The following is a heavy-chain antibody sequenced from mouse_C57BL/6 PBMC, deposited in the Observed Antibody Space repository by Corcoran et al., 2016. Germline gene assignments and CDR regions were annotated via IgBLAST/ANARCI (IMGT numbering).Heavy chain of an antibody. CDR3: TRGNYYGSPYWYFDG. D-gene: IGHD1-1*01. J-gene: IGHJ1*03. V-gene: IGHV1-15*01. CDR2: IDPETGGT. CDR1: GYTFTDYE. Sequence: QVQLQQSGAELVRPGASVTLSCKASGYTFTDYEMHWVKQTPVHGLEWIGAIDPETGGTAYNQKFKGKAILTADKSSSTAYMELRSLTSEDSAGYYCTRGNYYGSPYWYFDGWGTGTTVTVSS.